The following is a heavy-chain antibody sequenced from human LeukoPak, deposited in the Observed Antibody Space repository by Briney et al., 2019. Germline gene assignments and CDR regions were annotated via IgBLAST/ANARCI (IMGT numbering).Heavy chain of an antibody. V-gene: IGHV3-21*01. CDR3: ARDLLAAAGQDAFDI. D-gene: IGHD6-13*01. CDR1: GFIFSTHG. J-gene: IGHJ3*02. Sequence: GGSLRLSCAASGFIFSTHGMNWVRQGPGKGLEWVSSIGRSGSYIDYADSVKGRFTISRDDAKNSLYLQMNCLRAEDMAVYYCARDLLAAAGQDAFDIWGQGTMVTVSS. CDR2: IGRSGSYI.